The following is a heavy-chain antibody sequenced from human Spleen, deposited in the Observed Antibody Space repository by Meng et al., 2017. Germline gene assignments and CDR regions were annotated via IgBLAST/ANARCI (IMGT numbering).Heavy chain of an antibody. CDR1: GDSVSSNSAA. CDR3: ARVSDAFGDYTAYYFDS. V-gene: IGHV6-1*01. D-gene: IGHD4-17*01. J-gene: IGHJ4*02. Sequence: SQTLSLTCGISGDSVSSNSAAWNWIRQSPSRGLEWLGRTRYRSKWYHDYAVSVKGRMTFNADTSKNQFSLQLYSVTPEDTAVYYCARVSDAFGDYTAYYFDSWGQGIQVTVSS. CDR2: TRYRSKWYH.